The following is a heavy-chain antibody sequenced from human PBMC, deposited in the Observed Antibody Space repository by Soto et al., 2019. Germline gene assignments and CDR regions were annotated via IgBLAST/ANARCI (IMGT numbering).Heavy chain of an antibody. J-gene: IGHJ4*02. CDR1: GFSFGDYG. Sequence: GGSLRLSCTASGFSFGDYGMNWFRQAPGKGLEWVGFIRSKGYGGTTEYAASVKGRFIISRDDSKRIAYLQMMSLKTEDTALYYCTRGSTVWQQLLLGFDCWGQGTLVTVSS. CDR3: TRGSTVWQQLLLGFDC. CDR2: IRSKGYGGTT. D-gene: IGHD6-13*01. V-gene: IGHV3-49*03.